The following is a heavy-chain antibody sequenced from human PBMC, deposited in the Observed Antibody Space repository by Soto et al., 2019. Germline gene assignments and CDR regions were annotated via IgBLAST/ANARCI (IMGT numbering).Heavy chain of an antibody. CDR1: GFTFSSYG. V-gene: IGHV3-23*01. J-gene: IGHJ4*02. Sequence: GGSLRLSCAASGFTFSSYGMSWVRQAPGKGLEWVSSISGGGGSTYYADSVKGRFTISRDNSKNTLYLQVSSLRAEDTAVYYCANRNDYGSGSYFPFDHWGQGTLVTVS. CDR2: ISGGGGST. CDR3: ANRNDYGSGSYFPFDH. D-gene: IGHD3-10*01.